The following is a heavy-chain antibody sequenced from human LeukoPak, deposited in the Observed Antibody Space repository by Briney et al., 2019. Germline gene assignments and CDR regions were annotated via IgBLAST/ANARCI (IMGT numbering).Heavy chain of an antibody. CDR2: ISGDGGST. CDR1: GFTFDDYA. Sequence: PGGSLRLSCAASGFTFDDYAMHWVRQAPGKGLEWVSLISGDGGSTYYAGSVKGRFTISRDNSKNSLYLQMNSLRTEDTALYYCAKVRRIAAAAYYFDYWGQGTLVTVSS. CDR3: AKVRRIAAAAYYFDY. J-gene: IGHJ4*02. D-gene: IGHD6-13*01. V-gene: IGHV3-43*02.